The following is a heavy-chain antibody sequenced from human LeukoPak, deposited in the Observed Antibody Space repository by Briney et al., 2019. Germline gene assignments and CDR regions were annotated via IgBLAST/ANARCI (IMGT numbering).Heavy chain of an antibody. CDR3: ARGHSWGAEYFQH. D-gene: IGHD7-27*01. J-gene: IGHJ1*01. V-gene: IGHV1-2*02. CDR1: GYTFTGYN. Sequence: ASVKVSCKASGYTFTGYNMHWVRHAPGQGLEWMGWINPNSGGTNYAQKFQGRVTMTRDTSISTAYMELSRLRSDDTAVYYCARGHSWGAEYFQHWGQGTLVTVSS. CDR2: INPNSGGT.